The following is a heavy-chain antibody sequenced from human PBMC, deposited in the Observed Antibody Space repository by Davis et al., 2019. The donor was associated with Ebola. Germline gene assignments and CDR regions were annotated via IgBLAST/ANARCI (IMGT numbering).Heavy chain of an antibody. Sequence: ASVKVSCKASGYTFTSYGISWVRQAPGQGLEWMGWMNPNSGNTGYAQKFQGRVTMTRNTSISTAYMELSSLRSEDTAVYYCARIPYSSSSPEGYWGQGTLVTVSS. CDR3: ARIPYSSSSPEGY. CDR2: MNPNSGNT. J-gene: IGHJ4*02. CDR1: GYTFTSYG. V-gene: IGHV1-8*02. D-gene: IGHD6-6*01.